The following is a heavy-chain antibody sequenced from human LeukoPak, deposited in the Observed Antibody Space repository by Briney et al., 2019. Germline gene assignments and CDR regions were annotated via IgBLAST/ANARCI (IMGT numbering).Heavy chain of an antibody. J-gene: IGHJ4*02. D-gene: IGHD6-13*01. CDR2: ISPSGDTT. V-gene: IGHV3-23*01. Sequence: GGSLRLSCAASGLTFSSYAMSWVRQAPGKGLEWVSGISPSGDTTYYADSVKGRFTISRDKSKNTLYLQMNSLRAEDTAVYYCARDFGSSWYYFDYWGQGTLVTVSS. CDR1: GLTFSSYA. CDR3: ARDFGSSWYYFDY.